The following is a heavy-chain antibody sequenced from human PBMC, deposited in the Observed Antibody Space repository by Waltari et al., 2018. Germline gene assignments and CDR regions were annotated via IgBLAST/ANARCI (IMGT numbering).Heavy chain of an antibody. CDR1: GYTFTGYY. V-gene: IGHV1-2*02. CDR2: INPNSGGT. CDR3: ARESGTTGTIDAFDI. Sequence: QVQLVQSGAEVKKPGASVKVSCKASGYTFTGYYMHWVRKAPGQGLEWMGWINPNSGGTNYAQKCQGRVTMTRDTYISTAYMELSRLIADDTAVYYCARESGTTGTIDAFDIWGQGTMVTVSS. D-gene: IGHD1-1*01. J-gene: IGHJ3*02.